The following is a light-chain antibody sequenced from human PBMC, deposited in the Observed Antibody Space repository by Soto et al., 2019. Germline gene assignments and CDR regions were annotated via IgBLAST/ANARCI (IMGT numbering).Light chain of an antibody. V-gene: IGKV3-20*01. CDR1: QYISSSY. Sequence: EIVLTQSPGTLSLSPGERATLSCRASQYISSSYLAWYQQKPGQAPRLLIYGASSRATGIPDRFSGSGSGTDFTLTIRRLEPEDFAVYYCQQYGSSPQTFDQGTKVEIK. CDR2: GAS. J-gene: IGKJ1*01. CDR3: QQYGSSPQT.